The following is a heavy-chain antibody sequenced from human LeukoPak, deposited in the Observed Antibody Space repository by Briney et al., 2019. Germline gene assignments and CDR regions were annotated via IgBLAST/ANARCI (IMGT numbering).Heavy chain of an antibody. V-gene: IGHV1-69*05. J-gene: IGHJ5*02. CDR2: IIPIFGTA. Sequence: ASVKVSCKASGGTFSSYTISWVRQAPGQGLEWMGRIIPIFGTANYAQKFQGRVTITTDESTSTAYMELSSLRSEDTAVYYCAREVGGNWFDPWGQGTLVTVSS. D-gene: IGHD2-15*01. CDR1: GGTFSSYT. CDR3: AREVGGNWFDP.